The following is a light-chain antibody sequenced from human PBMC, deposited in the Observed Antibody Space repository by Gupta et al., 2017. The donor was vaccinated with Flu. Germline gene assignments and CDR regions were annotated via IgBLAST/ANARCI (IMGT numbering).Light chain of an antibody. V-gene: IGLV2-8*01. Sequence: QSALTQPPSAPGSPGQSVAISCIGTSSDVGNNYYYVSWYQQPPAKPPIPMIYEVSKRPSGLPDRFAASKSGTTAFTTLSALEDEDDSYDYCNSNEISDRWVFGGGTKLTVL. CDR2: EVS. CDR1: SSDVGNNYYY. J-gene: IGLJ3*02. CDR3: NSNEISDRWV.